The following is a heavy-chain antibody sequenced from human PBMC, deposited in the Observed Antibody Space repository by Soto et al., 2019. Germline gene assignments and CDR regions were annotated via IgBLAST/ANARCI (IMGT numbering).Heavy chain of an antibody. CDR2: IYYMGRT. J-gene: IGHJ6*02. D-gene: IGHD5-18*01. Sequence: SETLSLTCTVGPINTYYWNWIRQPPGKGLEWIGYIYYMGRTNYNSSLKSRVTMSIDTSKNQFSLKLSSVTAADTAVYYCARGVLGYSYGNGMDVWGQGTRVTVSS. CDR3: ARGVLGYSYGNGMDV. V-gene: IGHV4-59*01. CDR1: GPINTYY.